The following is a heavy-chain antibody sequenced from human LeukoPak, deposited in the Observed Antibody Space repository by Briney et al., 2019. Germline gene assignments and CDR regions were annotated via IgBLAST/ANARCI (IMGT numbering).Heavy chain of an antibody. V-gene: IGHV7-4-1*02. D-gene: IGHD1-26*01. CDR3: AREAAVGATTAFDI. CDR2: INTNTGNP. CDR1: GYTFTSYA. J-gene: IGHJ3*02. Sequence: ASVKVSCKASGYTFTSYAMNWVRQAPGQGLEWMGWINTNTGNPTYAQGFTGRFVFSLDTSVSTAYLQISSLKAEDTAVYYCAREAAVGATTAFDIWGQGTMVTVSS.